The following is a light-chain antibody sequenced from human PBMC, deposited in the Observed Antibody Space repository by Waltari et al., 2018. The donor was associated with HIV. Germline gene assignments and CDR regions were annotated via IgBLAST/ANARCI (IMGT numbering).Light chain of an antibody. CDR1: SSNIGSNY. Sequence: QSVLTQPPSASGTPGQRVTISCSGSSSNIGSNYVYWYQQLPGTAPKLLIYRNNQRPSGVPDRFSGSKSGTSASLAISGLRSEDEADYYCAAWNDKLSAYVFGTGTKVTV. CDR2: RNN. CDR3: AAWNDKLSAYV. J-gene: IGLJ1*01. V-gene: IGLV1-47*01.